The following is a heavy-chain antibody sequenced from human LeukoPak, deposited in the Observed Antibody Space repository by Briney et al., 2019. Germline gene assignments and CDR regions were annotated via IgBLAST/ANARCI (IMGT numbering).Heavy chain of an antibody. CDR2: IYSGGST. CDR3: ASPFEYCSGGSCYFPYYYYGMDV. CDR1: GFTVSSNY. V-gene: IGHV3-53*05. J-gene: IGHJ6*02. Sequence: GGSLRLSCAASGFTVSSNYMSCVRQAPGKGLEWVSVIYSGGSTYYADSVKGRFTISRDNSKNTLYLQMNSLRAEDTAVYYCASPFEYCSGGSCYFPYYYYGMDVWGQGTTVTVSS. D-gene: IGHD2-15*01.